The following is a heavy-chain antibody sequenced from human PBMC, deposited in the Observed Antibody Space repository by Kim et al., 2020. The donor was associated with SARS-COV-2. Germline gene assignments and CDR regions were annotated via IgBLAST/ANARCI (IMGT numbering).Heavy chain of an antibody. CDR2: FSGSGGST. Sequence: GGSLRLSCAASGFTFSSSAMSLVRQSPGKGLEWVSSFSGSGGSTYYSDSVNFRFTISSDNSKNTMYLQMNSLRSEDTSVYYCAKDSSLRYFDLPRDYFDYWGQGTLVTVSS. J-gene: IGHJ4*02. V-gene: IGHV3-23*01. CDR3: AKDSSLRYFDLPRDYFDY. CDR1: GFTFSSSA. D-gene: IGHD3-9*01.